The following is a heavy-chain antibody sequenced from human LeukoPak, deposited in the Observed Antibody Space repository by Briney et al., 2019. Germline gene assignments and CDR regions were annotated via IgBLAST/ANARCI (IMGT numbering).Heavy chain of an antibody. CDR1: GFTFSTYG. J-gene: IGHJ3*02. CDR3: ASTRAVTTLPDAFDI. D-gene: IGHD4-17*01. CDR2: IRYDGSNK. V-gene: IGHV3-30*02. Sequence: PGGSLRLSCAASGFTFSTYGMHWVRQAPGKGLEWVTFIRYDGSNKYYANSVKGRFTISRDNSKNTLYLQMNSLRAEDTAVYYCASTRAVTTLPDAFDIWGKGTTVTVSS.